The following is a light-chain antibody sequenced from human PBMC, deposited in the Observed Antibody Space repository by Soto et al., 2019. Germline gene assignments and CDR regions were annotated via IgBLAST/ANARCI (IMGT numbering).Light chain of an antibody. Sequence: DIVMTQSPDSLAVSLGEKATFKCKSSQSVLYGPNNKNYLAWYQHKPGQPPKLLISWASTRQSGVPDRFSGSGSGTDFTLTISSLQAEDVAIYYCHQYYRTPLTFGGGTKVEIK. CDR3: HQYYRTPLT. V-gene: IGKV4-1*01. CDR2: WAS. J-gene: IGKJ4*01. CDR1: QSVLYGPNNKNY.